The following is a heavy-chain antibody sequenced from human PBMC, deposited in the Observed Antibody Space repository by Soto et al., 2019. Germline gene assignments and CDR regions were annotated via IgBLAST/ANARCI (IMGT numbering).Heavy chain of an antibody. V-gene: IGHV1-18*01. D-gene: IGHD3-3*01. Sequence: QVQLVQSGAEVKRPGASVKVSCKASGYTFRNYGITWVRQAPGQGLEWMARISPYSGNTNFAQDFQGRVTMWTDTSTSTAYMELRSLTSEDTAMYYCARDLVSGSDFWRAYNGGYFDYWGQGTLVIVSS. CDR2: ISPYSGNT. CDR1: GYTFRNYG. CDR3: ARDLVSGSDFWRAYNGGYFDY. J-gene: IGHJ4*02.